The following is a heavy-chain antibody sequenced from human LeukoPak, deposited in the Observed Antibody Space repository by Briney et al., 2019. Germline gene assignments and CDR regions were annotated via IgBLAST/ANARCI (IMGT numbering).Heavy chain of an antibody. V-gene: IGHV3-74*01. J-gene: IGHJ4*02. Sequence: GGSLRLSCAASGFTFSSYWMHWVRQAPGKGLVWVSRINSDGSTTTYADSVKGRFTISRDNAKNTLYLQMNSLGAEDTAVYYCARNQGSDLDYWGQGTLVTVSS. CDR2: INSDGSTT. D-gene: IGHD1-14*01. CDR3: ARNQGSDLDY. CDR1: GFTFSSYW.